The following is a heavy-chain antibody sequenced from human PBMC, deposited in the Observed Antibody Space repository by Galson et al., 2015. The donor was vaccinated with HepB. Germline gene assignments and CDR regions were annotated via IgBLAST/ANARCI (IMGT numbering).Heavy chain of an antibody. D-gene: IGHD1-1*01. V-gene: IGHV1-2*06. CDR3: ARRRGTGTGAFDI. J-gene: IGHJ3*02. Sequence: SVKVSCKASGYTFTGYYMHWVRQAPGQGLEWMGRINPNSGGTNYAQKFQGRVTMTRDTSISTAYMELSRLRSDDTAVYYCARRRGTGTGAFDIWGQGTMVTVSS. CDR1: GYTFTGYY. CDR2: INPNSGGT.